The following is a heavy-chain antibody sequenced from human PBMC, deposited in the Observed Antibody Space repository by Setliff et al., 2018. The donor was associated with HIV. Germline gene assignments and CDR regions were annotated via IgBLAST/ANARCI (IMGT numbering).Heavy chain of an antibody. D-gene: IGHD3-3*01. CDR2: ILYSGST. J-gene: IGHJ3*02. V-gene: IGHV4-31*03. CDR1: GGSISSGGYY. CDR3: ARSKTFYDFWGGYYTHGAFKI. Sequence: PSETLSLTCTVSGGSISSGGYYWSWIRQHPGQGLEWIVYILYSGSTYYNPSLKSRVTIPVDTSKNQFSLNLTSVTAADTAVYYCARSKTFYDFWGGYYTHGAFKIWGLGTMVTVSS.